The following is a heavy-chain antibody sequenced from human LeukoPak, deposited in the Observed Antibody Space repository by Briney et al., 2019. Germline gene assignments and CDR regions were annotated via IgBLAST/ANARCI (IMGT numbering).Heavy chain of an antibody. J-gene: IGHJ6*02. CDR2: ISYDGSNK. CDR3: AREYQLLRSKSYYYGMDV. V-gene: IGHV3-30-3*01. CDR1: GFTFSSYA. D-gene: IGHD2-2*01. Sequence: GGSLRPSCAASGFTFSSYAMHWVRQAPGKGLEWVAVISYDGSNKYYADSVKGRFTISRDNSKNTLYLQMNSLRAEDTAVYYCAREYQLLRSKSYYYGMDVWGQGTTVTVSS.